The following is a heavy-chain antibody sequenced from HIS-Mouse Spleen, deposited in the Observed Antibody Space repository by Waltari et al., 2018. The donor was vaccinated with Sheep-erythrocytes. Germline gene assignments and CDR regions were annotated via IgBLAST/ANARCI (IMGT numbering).Heavy chain of an antibody. CDR1: GYSISSGYY. J-gene: IGHJ2*01. D-gene: IGHD7-27*01. CDR2: IYHSGST. V-gene: IGHV4-38-2*02. CDR3: ASQPNWGYWYFDL. Sequence: QVQLQESGPGLVKPSETLSLTCTVSGYSISSGYYWGWIRQPPGKGLERIGSIYHSGSTYYNPSRKNRVTISVDTSKNRFSLKLSSVTAADTAVYYCASQPNWGYWYFDLWGRGTLVTVSS.